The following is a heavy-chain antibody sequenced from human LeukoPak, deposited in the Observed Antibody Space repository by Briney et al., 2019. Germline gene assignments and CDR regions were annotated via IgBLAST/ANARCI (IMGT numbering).Heavy chain of an antibody. CDR3: ARASRITNCYDY. Sequence: PGGSLRLSCAASGLTFSSYEMNWLRQAPGKGREWVSYISSSGSTIYYADSVKGRFSSSRDNAKNSVYLQMNSLRAEDTGVYYCARASRITNCYDYWGQGTLVTVSS. V-gene: IGHV3-48*03. D-gene: IGHD2-2*01. J-gene: IGHJ4*02. CDR1: GLTFSSYE. CDR2: ISSSGSTI.